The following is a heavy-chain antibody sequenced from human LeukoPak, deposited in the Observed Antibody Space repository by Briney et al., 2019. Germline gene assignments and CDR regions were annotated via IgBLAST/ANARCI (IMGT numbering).Heavy chain of an antibody. D-gene: IGHD2-2*03. Sequence: GGSLRLSCAASGFTFSSYNMNWVRQAPGKGLEWVSSISSSSTYLFYADSVKGRFTISRDNAKNSLYLQMSSLRAEDTAVCYCARDLDIVVVPASWFDPWGQGTLVTVSS. CDR2: ISSSSTYL. CDR3: ARDLDIVVVPASWFDP. V-gene: IGHV3-21*01. J-gene: IGHJ5*02. CDR1: GFTFSSYN.